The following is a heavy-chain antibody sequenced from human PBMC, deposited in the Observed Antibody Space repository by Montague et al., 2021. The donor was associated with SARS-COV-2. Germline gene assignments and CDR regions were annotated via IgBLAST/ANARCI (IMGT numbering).Heavy chain of an antibody. V-gene: IGHV4-31*03. CDR1: GNSVNTGGYY. D-gene: IGHD3-3*01. CDR2: IYYSGTT. J-gene: IGHJ5*02. CDR3: ARAVVTNYNFWSGYSRVPDANRFDP. Sequence: TLSLTCTVSGNSVNTGGYYWSWTRQLPGKGLEWIGYIYYSGTTSYNPSLQSRLIISVDTSKNQFSLSLTSVTAADTAVYYCARAVVTNYNFWSGYSRVPDANRFDPWGQGTLVTVSS.